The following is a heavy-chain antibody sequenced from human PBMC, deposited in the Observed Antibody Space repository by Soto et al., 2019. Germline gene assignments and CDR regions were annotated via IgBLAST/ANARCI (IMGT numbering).Heavy chain of an antibody. CDR2: IRQSGDRS. CDR1: GFIFSNFA. V-gene: IGHV3-23*01. D-gene: IGHD3-10*01. Sequence: GGSMRLSCAASGFIFSNFAVYWVRRAPGKGLEWVSSIRQSGDRSSYADSAKGRFTISRDNSKNTLYLQMNGLRLDDTAVYYCVTAVRTRLDNWGPGTLVTVSS. J-gene: IGHJ4*02. CDR3: VTAVRTRLDN.